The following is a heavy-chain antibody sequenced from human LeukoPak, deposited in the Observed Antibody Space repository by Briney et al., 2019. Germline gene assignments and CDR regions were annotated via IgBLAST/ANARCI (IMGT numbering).Heavy chain of an antibody. Sequence: GASVKVSCKASGYTFTSYGISWVRQAPGKGREWMGWISAYNGNTNYAQKLQGRVTMSTDTSTGRAYMELRSLTSDDTAVYYCARGLVGIDAFDIWGQGTMVTVSS. V-gene: IGHV1-18*01. D-gene: IGHD6-13*01. CDR3: ARGLVGIDAFDI. J-gene: IGHJ3*02. CDR2: ISAYNGNT. CDR1: GYTFTSYG.